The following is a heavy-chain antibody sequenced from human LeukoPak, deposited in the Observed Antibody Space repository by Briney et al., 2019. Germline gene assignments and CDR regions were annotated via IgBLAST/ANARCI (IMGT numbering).Heavy chain of an antibody. V-gene: IGHV4-4*07. CDR1: GGSISSYY. CDR2: IYTSGST. CDR3: ARDARIVVVPAARGDAFDI. J-gene: IGHJ3*02. D-gene: IGHD2-2*01. Sequence: TSETLSLTCTVSGGSISSYYWSWIRQPAGKGLEWIGRIYTSGSTNYNPSLKSRVTISVDTSKNQFSLKLSSVTAADTAVYYCARDARIVVVPAARGDAFDIWGQGTMVTVSS.